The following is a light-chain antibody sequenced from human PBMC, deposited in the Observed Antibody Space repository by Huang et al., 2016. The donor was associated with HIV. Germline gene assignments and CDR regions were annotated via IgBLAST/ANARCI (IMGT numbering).Light chain of an antibody. J-gene: IGKJ2*01. V-gene: IGKV3-20*01. CDR1: QSVNSLF. CDR2: GAS. CDR3: QQYASSPRT. Sequence: EIVLTQSPGTLSVYPGERATLTCRPSQSVNSLFLALSQKRPGQTSRLLLYGASYRATVVPDMFSGGGSGTNFSLTISILEPEEFAVYFCQQYASSPRTFGQGTRLDIK.